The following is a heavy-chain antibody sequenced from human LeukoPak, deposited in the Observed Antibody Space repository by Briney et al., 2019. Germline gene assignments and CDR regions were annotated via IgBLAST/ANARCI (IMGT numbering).Heavy chain of an antibody. V-gene: IGHV3-23*01. CDR2: ISGSGGST. D-gene: IGHD2-2*01. Sequence: PGGSLRLSCAASGFTFSSYAMSWVRQAPGKGLEWVSAISGSGGSTYYADSVKGRFTVSRDNSKNTLYLQMNSLRAEDTAVYYCAKDDEYQLPLTWFDPWGQGTLVTVSS. J-gene: IGHJ5*02. CDR3: AKDDEYQLPLTWFDP. CDR1: GFTFSSYA.